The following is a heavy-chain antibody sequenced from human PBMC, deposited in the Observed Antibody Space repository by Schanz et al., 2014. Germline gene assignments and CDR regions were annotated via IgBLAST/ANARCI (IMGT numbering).Heavy chain of an antibody. V-gene: IGHV3-48*01. CDR3: IRGDIMVVPVAHF. CDR1: GFTFRDYS. Sequence: EVQLVESGGGLVQPGGSLRLSCAASGFTFRDYSMNWVRQAPGKGLDWVSYTSTRSTAIYYADSVKGRFTISRDNSKNTLYLQMNSLRAEDTAVYYCIRGDIMVVPVAHFWGQGILVTVSS. CDR2: TSTRSTAI. D-gene: IGHD2-2*01. J-gene: IGHJ4*02.